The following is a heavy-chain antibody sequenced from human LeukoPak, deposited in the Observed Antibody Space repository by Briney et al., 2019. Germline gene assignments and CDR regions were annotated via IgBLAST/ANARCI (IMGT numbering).Heavy chain of an antibody. Sequence: GGSLRLSCAASGFTFSSYGMSWVGQAPGKGLEWVSAISGSGGSTYYADSVKGRFTISRDNSKNTLYLQMNSLRAEDTAVYYCAKVSPLYDSSGYPLDYWGQGTLVTVSS. CDR1: GFTFSSYG. D-gene: IGHD3-22*01. CDR2: ISGSGGST. V-gene: IGHV3-23*01. CDR3: AKVSPLYDSSGYPLDY. J-gene: IGHJ4*02.